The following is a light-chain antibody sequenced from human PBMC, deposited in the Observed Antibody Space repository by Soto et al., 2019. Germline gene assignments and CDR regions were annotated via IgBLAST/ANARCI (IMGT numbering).Light chain of an antibody. CDR2: KAA. CDR1: QTISSC. CDR3: QHYNSYSDA. J-gene: IGKJ1*01. V-gene: IGKV1-5*03. Sequence: DIQMTQSPSTLSVSVGARVTITCRASQTISSCLAWYQQKPGKAPKLLIYKAATLKSGVPLRFIDSGSGTEFTLTISSLQPDDFATYYCQHYNSYSDAFGQGTKVERK.